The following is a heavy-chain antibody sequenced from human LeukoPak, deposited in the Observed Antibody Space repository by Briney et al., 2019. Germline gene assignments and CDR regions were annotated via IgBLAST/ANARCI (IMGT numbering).Heavy chain of an antibody. CDR1: GGTFSSYA. CDR2: IIPIFGTA. V-gene: IGHV1-69*13. CDR3: ATRIAVAGPFSY. J-gene: IGHJ4*02. Sequence: SVKVSCKASGGTFSSYAISWVRQAPGQELEWMGGIIPIFGTANYAQKFQGRVTITADESTSTAYMELSSLRSEDTAVYYCATRIAVAGPFSYWGQGTLVTVSS. D-gene: IGHD6-19*01.